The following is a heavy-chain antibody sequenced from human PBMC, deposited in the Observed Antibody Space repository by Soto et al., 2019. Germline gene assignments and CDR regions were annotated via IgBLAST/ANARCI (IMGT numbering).Heavy chain of an antibody. J-gene: IGHJ3*02. V-gene: IGHV5-51*01. CDR1: GYSFTSYW. CDR3: ARNRNTNGVCDAFDI. D-gene: IGHD2-8*01. Sequence: PGESLKISCKGSGYSFTSYWIGWVRQMPGKGLEWMGIIYPGDSDTRYSPSFQGQVTISADKSISTAYLQWSSLKASDTAMYYCARNRNTNGVCDAFDIWGQGTMVTVSS. CDR2: IYPGDSDT.